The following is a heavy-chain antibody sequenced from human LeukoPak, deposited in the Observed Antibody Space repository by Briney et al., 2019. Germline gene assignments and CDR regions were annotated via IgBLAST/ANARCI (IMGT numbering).Heavy chain of an antibody. V-gene: IGHV4-4*07. CDR3: ARESPAADLYDAFDI. Sequence: SETLSLTCTVSGGSISSYYWSWIRQPAGKRLEWIGRIYTSGSTNYNPSLKSRVTMSVDTSKNQFSLKLSSVTAADTAVYYCARESPAADLYDAFDIWGQGTMVTVSS. D-gene: IGHD6-13*01. CDR2: IYTSGST. J-gene: IGHJ3*02. CDR1: GGSISSYY.